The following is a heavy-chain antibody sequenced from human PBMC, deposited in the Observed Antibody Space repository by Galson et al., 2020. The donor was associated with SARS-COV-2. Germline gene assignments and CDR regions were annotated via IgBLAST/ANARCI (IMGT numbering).Heavy chain of an antibody. J-gene: IGHJ4*02. V-gene: IGHV3-74*01. D-gene: IGHD7-27*01. Sequence: GGSLRLSCAVSGFTFSNHWMHWVRQAPGKGLVWVSRIYREGSSTSYADPVKGRFTISGDNAKNTLYLQMNSLRAEDTAVYYCARGDMGNDYFDYWGQGTLVTVSS. CDR3: ARGDMGNDYFDY. CDR1: GFTFSNHW. CDR2: IYREGSST.